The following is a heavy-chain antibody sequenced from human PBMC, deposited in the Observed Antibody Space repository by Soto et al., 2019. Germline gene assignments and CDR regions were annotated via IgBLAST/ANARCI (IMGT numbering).Heavy chain of an antibody. V-gene: IGHV4-59*01. CDR2: TSHTGTT. J-gene: IGHJ3*02. D-gene: IGHD5-12*01. Sequence: QVQLQESGPGLVKPSETLSLTCTVSGVSISSDYWTWIRQSPGKGLEWIAYTSHTGTTDYNPSLKSRVTMSLDTSMIQFSLKLSSVTAADTAVYYCARAPPWMDAFDIWGQGTKVTVSP. CDR3: ARAPPWMDAFDI. CDR1: GVSISSDY.